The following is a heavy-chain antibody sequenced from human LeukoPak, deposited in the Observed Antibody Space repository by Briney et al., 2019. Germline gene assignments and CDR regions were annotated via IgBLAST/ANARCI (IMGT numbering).Heavy chain of an antibody. CDR1: GDSISSSSYY. J-gene: IGHJ4*02. V-gene: IGHV4-39*01. Sequence: SETLSLTCTVSGDSISSSSYYWGWIRQPPGKGLEWIGSIYYSGNTYYNPSLKSRVTISVDTSKKQFSLKLSSVTAADTAVYYCARHSPWEPFDYWGQGTLVTVSS. CDR2: IYYSGNT. CDR3: ARHSPWEPFDY. D-gene: IGHD1-26*01.